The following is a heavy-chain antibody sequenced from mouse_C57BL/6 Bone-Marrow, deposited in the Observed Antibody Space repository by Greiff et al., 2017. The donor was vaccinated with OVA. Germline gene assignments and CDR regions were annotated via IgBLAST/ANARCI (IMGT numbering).Heavy chain of an antibody. D-gene: IGHD1-1*02. CDR1: GYTFTSYW. Sequence: VQLQQPGAELVKPGASVKLSCKASGYTFTSYWMHWVKQRPGQGLEWIGMIHPNSGSTNYNEKFKSKATLTVDKSSSTAYMQLSSLTSEDSAVYYCARGDLGDWYFDVWGTGTTVTVSS. V-gene: IGHV1-64*01. J-gene: IGHJ1*03. CDR3: ARGDLGDWYFDV. CDR2: IHPNSGST.